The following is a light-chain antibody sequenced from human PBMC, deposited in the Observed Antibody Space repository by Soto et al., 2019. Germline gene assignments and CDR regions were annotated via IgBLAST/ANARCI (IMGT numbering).Light chain of an antibody. CDR2: EVS. J-gene: IGLJ1*01. V-gene: IGLV2-14*01. CDR1: SSDVGGYNS. Sequence: QSVPTQPASVSGSPGQSITISCTGTSSDVGGYNSVSWYQQHPGKAPKLMIYEVSSRPSGVSNRFSGSKSDNTASLTISGLQAEDEADYYCSSFTSSTTYVFGTGTKVTVL. CDR3: SSFTSSTTYV.